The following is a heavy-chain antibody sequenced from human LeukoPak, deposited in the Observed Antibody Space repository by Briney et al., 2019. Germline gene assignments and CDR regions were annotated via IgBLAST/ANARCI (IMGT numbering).Heavy chain of an antibody. J-gene: IGHJ6*03. CDR2: IIAYNGNT. CDR1: GYTFTSYG. Sequence: ASVRVSCKASGYTFTSYGISWVRQAPGQGLEWMGWIIAYNGNTNYAQKLQGRVTITTDTSTSTAYMELRSLRSDDTAVYYCARGSDIVVVPAADDRDYYYYYMDVWGKGTTVTLSS. D-gene: IGHD2-2*01. CDR3: ARGSDIVVVPAADDRDYYYYYMDV. V-gene: IGHV1-18*01.